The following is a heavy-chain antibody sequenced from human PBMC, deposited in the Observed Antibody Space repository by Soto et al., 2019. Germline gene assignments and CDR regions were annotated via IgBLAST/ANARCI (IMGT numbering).Heavy chain of an antibody. Sequence: ASVKVSCKASGYTFTSYGISWVRQAPGQGLEWMGWISAYNGNTNYAQKLQGRVTMTTDTSTSTAYMELRSLRPDDTAVYYCARDCNVLMVYAGMLRCNYYYYGMDVWGQGTTVTVSS. CDR2: ISAYNGNT. J-gene: IGHJ6*02. CDR3: ARDCNVLMVYAGMLRCNYYYYGMDV. D-gene: IGHD2-8*01. V-gene: IGHV1-18*01. CDR1: GYTFTSYG.